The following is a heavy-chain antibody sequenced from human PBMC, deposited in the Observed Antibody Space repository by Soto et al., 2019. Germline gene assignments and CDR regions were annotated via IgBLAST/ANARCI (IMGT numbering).Heavy chain of an antibody. D-gene: IGHD3-10*01. CDR3: AKGRRITMVRGVANYSSDY. CDR1: GFSFSDYY. J-gene: IGHJ4*02. Sequence: PGGSLRLSCSASGFSFSDYYMTWVRQAPGKGLEWISYISGSGSTIYYADSVKGRFTISRDNSQNTVYLQMNSLRGEDTAVYYCAKGRRITMVRGVANYSSDYWGPGPLVTVSS. CDR2: ISGSGSTI. V-gene: IGHV3-11*01.